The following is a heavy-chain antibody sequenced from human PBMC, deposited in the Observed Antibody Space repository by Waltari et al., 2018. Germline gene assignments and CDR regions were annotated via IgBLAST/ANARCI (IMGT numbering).Heavy chain of an antibody. D-gene: IGHD3-3*02. CDR3: TRVSAAFYILFY. V-gene: IGHV1-8*02. CDR2: MSPMSGGR. Sequence: QVQLVQSGAEVKKPGASVKVSCKASGYRFTDFDFNWVRQAPGQGLEWLGWMSPMSGGRGYAQKFQGRVTMTTNTSISTAYMELSSLRSEDTAVYYCTRVSAAFYILFYWGQGTLVTVSS. J-gene: IGHJ4*02. CDR1: GYRFTDFD.